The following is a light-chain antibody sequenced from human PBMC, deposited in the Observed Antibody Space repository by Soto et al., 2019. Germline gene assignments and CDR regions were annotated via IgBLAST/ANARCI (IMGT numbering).Light chain of an antibody. J-gene: IGLJ3*02. Sequence: QSVLAQPRSVSGSPGQSVTISCTGTSTDIGTYEYVSWYQHHPGKAPKLMIYGVTKRPSGVPDRFSGSKSGNTASQTISGLQAEDEADYFCCSYAGSYTLVFGGGTKVTVL. CDR1: STDIGTYEY. CDR2: GVT. CDR3: CSYAGSYTLV. V-gene: IGLV2-11*01.